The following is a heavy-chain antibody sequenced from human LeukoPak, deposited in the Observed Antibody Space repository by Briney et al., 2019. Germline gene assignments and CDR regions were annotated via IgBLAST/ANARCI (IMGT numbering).Heavy chain of an antibody. Sequence: PSETLSLTCTVSGGSVYTSDYYWGWVRQPPGKGPEWIGDIFYTGKTNYNPSLKSRVSISIDTSKNQFSLKLTSVTAADTAVYYCARVFGPWGQGTLVTVSS. CDR1: GGSVYTSDYY. V-gene: IGHV4-39*07. CDR3: ARVFGP. J-gene: IGHJ5*02. D-gene: IGHD3-16*01. CDR2: IFYTGKT.